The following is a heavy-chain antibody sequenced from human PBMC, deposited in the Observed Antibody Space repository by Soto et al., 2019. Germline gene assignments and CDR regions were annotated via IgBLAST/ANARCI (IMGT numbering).Heavy chain of an antibody. CDR3: ARDSTYYYDSSGYYHFDY. V-gene: IGHV1-69*01. J-gene: IGHJ4*02. CDR1: GGTFSSYA. D-gene: IGHD3-22*01. Sequence: QVQLVQSGAEVKKPGSSVKVSCKASGGTFSSYAISWVRQAPGQGLERMGGIIPIFGTANYAQKFQGRVTITADESTSTAYMELSSLRSEDTAVYYCARDSTYYYDSSGYYHFDYWGQGTLVTVSS. CDR2: IIPIFGTA.